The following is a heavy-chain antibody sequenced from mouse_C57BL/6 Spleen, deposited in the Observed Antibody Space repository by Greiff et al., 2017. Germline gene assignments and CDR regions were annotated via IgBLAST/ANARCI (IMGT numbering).Heavy chain of an antibody. CDR1: GYTFTSYT. CDR3: ARNGYGFDV. Sequence: QVHVKQSGAELARPGASVKMSCKASGYTFTSYTMHWVKQRPGQGLEWIGYINPSSGYTKYNQKFKDKATLTADKSSSTAYMQLSSLTSEDSAVYYCARNGYGFDVWGTGTTVTVSS. J-gene: IGHJ1*03. V-gene: IGHV1-4*01. D-gene: IGHD1-2*01. CDR2: INPSSGYT.